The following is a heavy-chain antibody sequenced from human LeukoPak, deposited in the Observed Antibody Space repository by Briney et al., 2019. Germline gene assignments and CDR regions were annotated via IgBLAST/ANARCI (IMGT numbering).Heavy chain of an antibody. Sequence: GGSLRLSCAASGFTFSSYAMSWVRQAPGKGLEWVSAISGSGGSTYYADSVKGRFTVSRDNSKNTLYLQMNSLRAEDTAVYYCAKDMYGDPTGGFDPWGQGTLVTVSS. V-gene: IGHV3-23*01. CDR2: ISGSGGST. CDR3: AKDMYGDPTGGFDP. J-gene: IGHJ5*02. D-gene: IGHD4-17*01. CDR1: GFTFSSYA.